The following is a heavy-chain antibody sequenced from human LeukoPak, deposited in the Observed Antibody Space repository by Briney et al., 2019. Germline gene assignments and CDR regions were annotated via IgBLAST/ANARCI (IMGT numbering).Heavy chain of an antibody. Sequence: PSETLSLTCTVSGGSISSYYWSWIRQPAGKGLKWIGRIYTSGSTNYNPSLKSRVTMSVDTSKNQFSLKLVSVTAADTAVYYCARDAPMVRGVMGYYFDYWGQGTLVTVSS. V-gene: IGHV4-4*07. CDR1: GGSISSYY. CDR2: IYTSGST. J-gene: IGHJ4*02. CDR3: ARDAPMVRGVMGYYFDY. D-gene: IGHD3-10*01.